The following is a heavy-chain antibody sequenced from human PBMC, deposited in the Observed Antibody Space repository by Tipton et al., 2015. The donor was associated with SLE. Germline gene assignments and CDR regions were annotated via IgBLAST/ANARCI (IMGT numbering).Heavy chain of an antibody. V-gene: IGHV4-59*11. Sequence: TLSLTCTVSGGSISSHYWSWIRQPPGKGLEWIGYIYYSGSTNYNPSLKSRVTISVDTSKNQFSLKLSSVTAADTAVYYCARHGTVTTFFDAFDIWGQGTMVTVSS. CDR3: ARHGTVTTFFDAFDI. J-gene: IGHJ3*02. CDR2: IYYSGST. CDR1: GGSISSHY. D-gene: IGHD4-11*01.